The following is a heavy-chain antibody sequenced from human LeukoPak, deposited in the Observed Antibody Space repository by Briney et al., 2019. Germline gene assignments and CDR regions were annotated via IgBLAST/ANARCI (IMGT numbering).Heavy chain of an antibody. CDR1: GFPFGSYV. CDR3: ARDHDWAFDL. V-gene: IGHV3-48*02. J-gene: IGHJ4*02. CDR2: INHNAEMI. D-gene: IGHD3-9*01. Sequence: GGSLRLSCEGSGFPFGSYVMSWVRQAPGKGLEWIAYINHNAEMIFYPDFVKGRFTISRDNPKKSLYLQMNALRYEDTGIYYCARDHDWAFDLWGQGTLVTVSS.